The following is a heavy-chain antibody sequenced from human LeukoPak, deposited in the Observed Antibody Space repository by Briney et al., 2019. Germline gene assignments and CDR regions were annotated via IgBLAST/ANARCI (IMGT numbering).Heavy chain of an antibody. CDR1: GGTFSSYA. V-gene: IGHV1-69*06. CDR3: ARVHQWLGTYYFDY. D-gene: IGHD6-19*01. J-gene: IGHJ4*02. Sequence: GASVKVSCKASGGTFSSYAISWVRQAPGQGLEWMGGIIPIFGTANYAQKFQGRVTITADKSTSTAYMELSSLRSEDTAVYYCARVHQWLGTYYFDYWGQGTLVTVSS. CDR2: IIPIFGTA.